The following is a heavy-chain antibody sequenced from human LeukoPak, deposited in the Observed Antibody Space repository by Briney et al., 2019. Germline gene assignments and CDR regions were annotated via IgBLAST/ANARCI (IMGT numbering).Heavy chain of an antibody. Sequence: SETLSLTCAVSGASISSFYWSWFRQPPGKGLEWIGYIYYSGSTNYNPSLKSRVTISVDTSKNQFSLKLSSVTAADTAVYYCARGGSAEEDDLGRYYFDYWGQGTLVTVSS. J-gene: IGHJ4*02. CDR2: IYYSGST. D-gene: IGHD3-10*01. V-gene: IGHV4-59*01. CDR3: ARGGSAEEDDLGRYYFDY. CDR1: GASISSFY.